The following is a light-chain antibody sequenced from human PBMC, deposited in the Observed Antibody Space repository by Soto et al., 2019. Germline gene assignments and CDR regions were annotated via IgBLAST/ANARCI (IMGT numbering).Light chain of an antibody. CDR2: WAS. CDR3: QQYYHVPWT. J-gene: IGKJ1*01. Sequence: DIVMTQSPDSLAVSLGERVTINCKSSQSILNRSNNKKYLAWYQQKPGQPPKLLIYWASTRESGVPDRFSGSGSGTDFTLAISSLQAEDVAVYYCQQYYHVPWTFGQGTRVEIK. V-gene: IGKV4-1*01. CDR1: QSILNRSNNKKY.